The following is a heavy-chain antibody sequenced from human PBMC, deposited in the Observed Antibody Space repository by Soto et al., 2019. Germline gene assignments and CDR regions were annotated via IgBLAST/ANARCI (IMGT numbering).Heavy chain of an antibody. Sequence: EVQLVESGGGLVQPGGSLRLSCAASGFTFSSYSMNWLRQAPGKGLEWVSYISSSSSTIYYAESVKGRFTISRDNAKNPLYLQMNSPRDEDTAVYYCAREGGSLNWFDPWGQGTLVTVSS. D-gene: IGHD1-26*01. V-gene: IGHV3-48*02. CDR2: ISSSSSTI. CDR3: AREGGSLNWFDP. CDR1: GFTFSSYS. J-gene: IGHJ5*02.